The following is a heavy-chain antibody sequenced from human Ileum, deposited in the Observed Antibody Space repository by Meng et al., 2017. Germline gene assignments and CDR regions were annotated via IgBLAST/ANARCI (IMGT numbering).Heavy chain of an antibody. J-gene: IGHJ6*02. V-gene: IGHV1-69*06. CDR2: IMPIFGTA. Sequence: SVKVSCKASGGTFSSSAISWVRQAPGQGLEWMGGIMPIFGTANYAQKFQGRVTITADKSTSTAYMELNSLRSEDTAVYYCARGPDFSYYYNYGMDVWGQGTTVTVSS. CDR1: GGTFSSSA. D-gene: IGHD3-3*01. CDR3: ARGPDFSYYYNYGMDV.